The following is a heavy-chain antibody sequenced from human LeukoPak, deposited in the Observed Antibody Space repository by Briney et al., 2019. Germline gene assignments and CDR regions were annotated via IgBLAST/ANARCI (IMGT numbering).Heavy chain of an antibody. CDR1: GYTFTNYA. V-gene: IGHV1-3*03. CDR3: ARGRGPPNSNRDFYYYYYMDV. J-gene: IGHJ6*03. Sequence: ASVKVSCKASGYTFTNYAIHWVRQARGQRLEWMGWINAANGHTKYSQEFQDRITITRDTFATTAYMELSNLRSEDMALYYCARGRGPPNSNRDFYYYYYMDVWGTGTTVTVSS. CDR2: INAANGHT. D-gene: IGHD6-13*01.